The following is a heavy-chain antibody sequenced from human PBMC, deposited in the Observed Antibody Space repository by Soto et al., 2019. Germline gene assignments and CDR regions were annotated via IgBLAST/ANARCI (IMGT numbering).Heavy chain of an antibody. D-gene: IGHD2-2*01. J-gene: IGHJ5*02. CDR3: ARAHGPSLGSCLDL. CDR1: GFTFSAYG. V-gene: IGHV3-33*01. Sequence: QVQLVESGGGVVQPGRSLRLSCAASGFTFSAYGMHWVRQAPGEGLEWVAVIWYDGGSEYYADSVVGRFTISRDNAKNTVYLHMDTLRGDDTAVYYCARAHGPSLGSCLDLWGQGTLVTVSS. CDR2: IWYDGGSE.